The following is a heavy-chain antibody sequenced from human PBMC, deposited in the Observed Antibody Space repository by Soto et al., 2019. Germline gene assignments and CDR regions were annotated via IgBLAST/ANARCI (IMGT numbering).Heavy chain of an antibody. CDR2: ISYDGSNK. D-gene: IGHD6-6*01. J-gene: IGHJ4*02. V-gene: IGHV3-30*18. CDR1: GFTFSSYG. CDR3: AKDGRYSSSSELDY. Sequence: GGSLRLSCAASGFTFSSYGMHWVRQAPGKGLEWVAVISYDGSNKYYADSVKGRFTISRDNSKNTLYLQMNSLRAEDTAVYYCAKDGRYSSSSELDYWGQGTLVTVSS.